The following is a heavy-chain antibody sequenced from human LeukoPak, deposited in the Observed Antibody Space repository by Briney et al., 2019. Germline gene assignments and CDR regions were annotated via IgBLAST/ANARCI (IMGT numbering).Heavy chain of an antibody. V-gene: IGHV3-74*01. CDR3: ARDGESIAAAGPGVNFDY. Sequence: PGGSLRLSCAASGFPFSSYWVHWVRQAPGKGLVWVSRINTDGSTTTYADSVKGRLTISRDNAKNTVYLQMNSLRAEDTAVYYCARDGESIAAAGPGVNFDYWGQGTLVTVFS. D-gene: IGHD6-13*01. CDR1: GFPFSSYW. CDR2: INTDGSTT. J-gene: IGHJ4*02.